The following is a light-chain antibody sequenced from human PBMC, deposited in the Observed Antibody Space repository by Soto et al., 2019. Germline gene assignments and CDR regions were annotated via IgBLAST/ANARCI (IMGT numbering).Light chain of an antibody. V-gene: IGKV2-24*01. Sequence: LMTQYTLTLPVTPGEPASISCSSSQSPVDGDGITSLSWLHQRPGQPPRLLIYKVSNRFSGVPDRFSGSGAGTDFTLKINTVEAEDVRVYYCMQDALYSTSGQGGKVDIK. CDR3: MQDALYST. CDR1: QSPVDGDGITS. J-gene: IGKJ1*01. CDR2: KVS.